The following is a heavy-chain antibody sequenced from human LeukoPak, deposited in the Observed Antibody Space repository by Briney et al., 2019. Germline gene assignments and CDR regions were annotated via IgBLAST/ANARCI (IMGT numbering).Heavy chain of an antibody. CDR1: GFTVSSNY. D-gene: IGHD2-2*01. V-gene: IGHV3-53*01. CDR2: IYSGGST. Sequence: GGSLRLSCAASGFTVSSNYMSWVRQAPGKGLEWVSVIYSGGSTYYADSVKGRFTISRDNSKNTLYLQMNSLRADDTAIYYCAKGGSTAWTAVDYWGQGTLVTVSS. CDR3: AKGGSTAWTAVDY. J-gene: IGHJ4*02.